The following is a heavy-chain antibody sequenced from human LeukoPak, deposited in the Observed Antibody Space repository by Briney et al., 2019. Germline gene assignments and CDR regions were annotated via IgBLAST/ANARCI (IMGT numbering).Heavy chain of an antibody. D-gene: IGHD2-2*01. J-gene: IGHJ4*02. Sequence: GGSLRLSCAASGFTFSRYWMSWVRQAPGKRLEWVAHIKHDGSRKYYVDSVKGRFTISRDNAKNSLYLQMNSLRTDDTAVYYCARVPPSAHQLFSSDYWGQGTQVTVSS. V-gene: IGHV3-7*05. CDR3: ARVPPSAHQLFSSDY. CDR1: GFTFSRYW. CDR2: IKHDGSRK.